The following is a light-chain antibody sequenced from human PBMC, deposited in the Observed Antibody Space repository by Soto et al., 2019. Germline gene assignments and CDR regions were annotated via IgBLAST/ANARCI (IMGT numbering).Light chain of an antibody. V-gene: IGKV3-15*01. J-gene: IGKJ5*01. CDR1: QSVSSN. CDR2: GAS. Sequence: EIVMTQSPATLSVSPGERATLSCRASQSVSSNLAWYQQKPGQAPRLLIYGASTRATGIPARFSGSGSGTEFTLTISSLQSEDFAVYYSQQYNNWPPPVTFGQGTRLEIK. CDR3: QQYNNWPPPVT.